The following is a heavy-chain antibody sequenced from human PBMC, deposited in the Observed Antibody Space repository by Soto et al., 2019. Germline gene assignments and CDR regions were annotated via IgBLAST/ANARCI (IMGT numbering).Heavy chain of an antibody. Sequence: QVQLVESGGGVVQPGRSLRLSCAASGFTFSSYGMHWVRQAPGKGLEWVAVIWYDGSNKYYADSVKGRFTISRDNSKNRLYLQMNSLRDEDTAVYYCAREGTYCSGGSCYTHFDYWGQGTLVSVSS. D-gene: IGHD2-15*01. CDR3: AREGTYCSGGSCYTHFDY. CDR2: IWYDGSNK. J-gene: IGHJ4*02. V-gene: IGHV3-33*01. CDR1: GFTFSSYG.